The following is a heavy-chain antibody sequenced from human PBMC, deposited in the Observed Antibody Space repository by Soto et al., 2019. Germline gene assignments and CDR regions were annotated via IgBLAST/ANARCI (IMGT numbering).Heavy chain of an antibody. Sequence: SVKVSFRTSGYTFPSYGISWVRQAPGQGLEWMGWISAYNGNTNYAQKLKGRVTMTTDTSTSTAYMELRSLRSDDTAVYYCARDFEFLEWELPSAYGMDVWGQGTRVTV. CDR2: ISAYNGNT. J-gene: IGHJ6*02. D-gene: IGHD3-3*01. V-gene: IGHV1-18*04. CDR3: ARDFEFLEWELPSAYGMDV. CDR1: GYTFPSYG.